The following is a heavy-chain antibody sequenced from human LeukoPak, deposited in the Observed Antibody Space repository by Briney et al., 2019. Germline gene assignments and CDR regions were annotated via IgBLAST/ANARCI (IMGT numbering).Heavy chain of an antibody. CDR3: ARLLAGCPGGRCRAHFDY. D-gene: IGHD2-15*01. Sequence: SETLSLTCSVSGDSINSNYWSWMRQPPGKGLEWIGYIYYGGSTNYNPSLKSRVSMSVATSKNQFSLNLSSVTAADTAVYHCARLLAGCPGGRCRAHFDYWGQGTLVTVSS. CDR2: IYYGGST. CDR1: GDSINSNY. J-gene: IGHJ4*02. V-gene: IGHV4-59*01.